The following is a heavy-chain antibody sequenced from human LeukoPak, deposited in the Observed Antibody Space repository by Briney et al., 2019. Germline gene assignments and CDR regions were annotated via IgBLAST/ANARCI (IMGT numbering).Heavy chain of an antibody. V-gene: IGHV4-59*01. Sequence: SETLSLTCTVSGGSISSYYWSWIRQPPGKGLEWIGYIYYSGSTNYNPSLKSRATISVDTSKHHFSLRLSSVTAADTAVYYCARMTPPNDFWSGNQGWFDPWGQGILVTVPS. CDR3: ARMTPPNDFWSGNQGWFDP. J-gene: IGHJ5*02. CDR2: IYYSGST. CDR1: GGSISSYY. D-gene: IGHD3-3*01.